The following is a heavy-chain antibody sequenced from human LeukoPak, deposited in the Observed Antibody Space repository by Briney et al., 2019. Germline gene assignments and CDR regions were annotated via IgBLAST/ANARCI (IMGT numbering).Heavy chain of an antibody. CDR3: ARSAWVAEPWLDP. D-gene: IGHD6-19*01. CDR1: GGSFSSYY. CDR2: INHIGST. J-gene: IGHJ5*02. Sequence: SETLSLTCAEYGGSFSSYYWSWIRQPPGKGLEWIGEINHIGSTNYNPSLKSRVTISVDTSKSQFSLKLSSVTAADTAVYYCARSAWVAEPWLDPWGQGILVTVSA. V-gene: IGHV4-34*01.